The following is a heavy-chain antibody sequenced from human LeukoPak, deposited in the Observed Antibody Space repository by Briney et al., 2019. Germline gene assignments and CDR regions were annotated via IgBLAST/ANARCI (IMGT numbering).Heavy chain of an antibody. CDR2: INHSGST. J-gene: IGHJ6*02. V-gene: IGHV4-34*01. D-gene: IGHD3-22*01. Sequence: SETLSLTCAVYGGSFSGYYWSWIRQPPGKGLEWIGEINHSGSTNYNPSLKSRVTISVDTSKNQFSLKPSSVTAADTAVYYCARGLYYYDYGSGYYYYYGMDVWGQGTTVTVSS. CDR1: GGSFSGYY. CDR3: ARGLYYYDYGSGYYYYYGMDV.